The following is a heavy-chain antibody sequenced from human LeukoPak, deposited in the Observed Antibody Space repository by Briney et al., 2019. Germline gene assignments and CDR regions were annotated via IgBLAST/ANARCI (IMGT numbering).Heavy chain of an antibody. CDR3: ARVGLDDFWSGYSFQH. CDR2: INPNSGGT. J-gene: IGHJ1*01. D-gene: IGHD3-3*01. Sequence: VASVKVSCKASGYTFTGYYMHWVRQAPGQGLEWMGWINPNSGGTNYAQKFQGRVTMTRDTSISTAYMELSRLRSDDTAVYYCARVGLDDFWSGYSFQHWGQGTLVTVSS. CDR1: GYTFTGYY. V-gene: IGHV1-2*02.